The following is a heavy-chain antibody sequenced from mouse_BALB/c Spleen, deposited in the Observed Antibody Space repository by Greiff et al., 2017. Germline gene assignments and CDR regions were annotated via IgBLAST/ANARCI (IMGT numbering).Heavy chain of an antibody. CDR3: ARGGLTRYYAMDY. Sequence: VQLQQSGAELVRPGTSVKVSCKASGYAFTNYLIEWVKQRPGQGLEWIGVINPGSGGTNYNEKFKGKATLTADKSSSTAYMQLSSLTSDDSAVYFCARGGLTRYYAMDYWGQGTSVTVSS. CDR2: INPGSGGT. V-gene: IGHV1-54*01. D-gene: IGHD1-3*01. CDR1: GYAFTNYL. J-gene: IGHJ4*01.